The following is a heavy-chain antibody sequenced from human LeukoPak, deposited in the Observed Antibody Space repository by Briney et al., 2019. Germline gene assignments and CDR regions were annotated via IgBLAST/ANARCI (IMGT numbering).Heavy chain of an antibody. CDR3: ARVNDLDAFDI. CDR1: GYSISSGYY. D-gene: IGHD1-1*01. Sequence: PSETLSLTCTVSGYSISSGYYWGWIRQPPGKGLEWIGSIYHSGSTYYNPSLKSRVTISVDTSKNQFSLKLSSVTAADTAVYYCARVNDLDAFDIWGQGTMVTVSS. J-gene: IGHJ3*02. V-gene: IGHV4-38-2*02. CDR2: IYHSGST.